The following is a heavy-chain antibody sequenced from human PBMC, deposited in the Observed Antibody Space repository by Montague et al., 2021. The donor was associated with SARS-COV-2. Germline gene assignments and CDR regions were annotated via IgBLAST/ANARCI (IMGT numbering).Heavy chain of an antibody. D-gene: IGHD3-9*01. CDR2: IYSNDEK. CDR1: GFSLSTPNVG. J-gene: IGHJ4*02. V-gene: IGHV2-5*01. Sequence: PALVKPTQTLTLTCTFSGFSLSTPNVGVGWIRQPPGKALEWVAVIYSNDEKRYSPSLRNRLTSTKDTAKNQVVLSLTYVDPVDTATYYCAHLIRYYDIFTGIPFDYWGQGSQVTVSS. CDR3: AHLIRYYDIFTGIPFDY.